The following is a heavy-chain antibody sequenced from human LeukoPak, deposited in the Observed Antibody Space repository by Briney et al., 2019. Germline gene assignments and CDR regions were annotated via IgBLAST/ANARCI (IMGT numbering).Heavy chain of an antibody. J-gene: IGHJ6*02. CDR1: GGSISSYY. D-gene: IGHD2-2*01. CDR3: ARDCSSTNCHWPHYYGMDV. V-gene: IGHV4-59*01. CDR2: AHFSGST. Sequence: SETLSLTCIVSGGSISSYYWIWIRQPPGKGLEGIGYAHFSGSTNSNPSLKSRVTISVDTSKSQFSLKLSSVTAADTAVYYCARDCSSTNCHWPHYYGMDVWGQGTTVTVSS.